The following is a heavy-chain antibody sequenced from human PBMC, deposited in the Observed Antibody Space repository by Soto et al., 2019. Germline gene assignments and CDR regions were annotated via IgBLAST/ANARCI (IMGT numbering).Heavy chain of an antibody. J-gene: IGHJ5*02. D-gene: IGHD3-16*01. CDR3: ARHVSPPGEWWFDP. CDR1: GYNFTSHW. Sequence: GESLKISCKGSGYNFTSHWISWVRQMPGKGLEWMGRIDPSDSYTNYNPSFQGHVIMSADRSTSSAHLQWSSLKASDTAIYYCARHVSPPGEWWFDPWGQGTLVTVSS. V-gene: IGHV5-10-1*01. CDR2: IDPSDSYT.